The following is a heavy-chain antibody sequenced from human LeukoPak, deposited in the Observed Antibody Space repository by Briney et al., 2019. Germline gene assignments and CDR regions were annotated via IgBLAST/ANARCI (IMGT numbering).Heavy chain of an antibody. D-gene: IGHD3-22*01. CDR3: VRLRGGDYYDSSGPDAFDI. Sequence: GGSLRLSCAASGFTFSSYWMSWVRQAPGKGLEWVANIKQDGSEKYYVDSVKGRFTISRDNAKNSLYLQMNSLRAEDTAVYYCVRLRGGDYYDSSGPDAFDIWGQGTMVTVSS. CDR1: GFTFSSYW. CDR2: IKQDGSEK. J-gene: IGHJ3*02. V-gene: IGHV3-7*01.